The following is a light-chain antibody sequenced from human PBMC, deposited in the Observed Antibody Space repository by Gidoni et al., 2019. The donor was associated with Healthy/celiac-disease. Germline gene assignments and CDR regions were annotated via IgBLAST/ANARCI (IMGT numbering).Light chain of an antibody. CDR2: AAS. V-gene: IGKV1-39*01. Sequence: DIQMTQSPSSLSASVGDRVTITCRASQSISSYLNWYQQKPGKAPKLLIYAASSLQSWVPSRFSGSGSGTDFTLTISSLQPEDFATYYCQQSYSTPFTFGPXTKVDIK. CDR1: QSISSY. CDR3: QQSYSTPFT. J-gene: IGKJ3*01.